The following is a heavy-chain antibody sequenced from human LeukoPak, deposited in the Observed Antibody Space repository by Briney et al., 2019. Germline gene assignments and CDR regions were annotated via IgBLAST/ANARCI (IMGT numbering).Heavy chain of an antibody. CDR1: GGSISSYY. J-gene: IGHJ3*02. Sequence: SETLSLTCTVFGGSISSYYWSWIRQPPGKGLEWIGYIYYSGSTNYNPSLKSRVTISVDTSKNQFSLKLSSVTAADTAVYYCARDLAVRGVIPDAFDIWGQGTMVTVSS. CDR3: ARDLAVRGVIPDAFDI. CDR2: IYYSGST. V-gene: IGHV4-59*12. D-gene: IGHD3-10*01.